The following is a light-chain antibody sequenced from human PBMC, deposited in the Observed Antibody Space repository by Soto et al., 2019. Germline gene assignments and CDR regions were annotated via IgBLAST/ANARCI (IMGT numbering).Light chain of an antibody. CDR3: QQGFSAPPWT. CDR2: DAS. V-gene: IGKV1-39*01. J-gene: IGKJ1*01. Sequence: DIQMTQSPSSLSASVGDRVTITCRSSQSINNYLNWYQQRPGKAPKVIIYDASSLQSGVPSRFSGSGSGTDLTLTISNLQPEDFATYYCQQGFSAPPWTFGQGTKVEI. CDR1: QSINNY.